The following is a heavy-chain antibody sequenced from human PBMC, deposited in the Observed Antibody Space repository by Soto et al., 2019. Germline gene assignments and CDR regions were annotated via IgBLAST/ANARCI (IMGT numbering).Heavy chain of an antibody. CDR2: ISWNGGNI. CDR3: VKAGVRHLTVEVPVYFDI. Sequence: EVQLVESGGGLVQPGRSLRLSCAASGFIFDNSGMHWVRQAPGKGLEWVSGISWNGGNIGYADSVKGRFSISRDNAKDSLFLPMNSLRPDDTAFYYCVKAGVRHLTVEVPVYFDIWGQGTLVTVSS. D-gene: IGHD2-21*01. CDR1: GFIFDNSG. J-gene: IGHJ4*02. V-gene: IGHV3-9*01.